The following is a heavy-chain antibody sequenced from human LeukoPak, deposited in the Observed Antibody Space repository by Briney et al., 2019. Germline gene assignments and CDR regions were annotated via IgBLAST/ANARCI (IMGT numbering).Heavy chain of an antibody. D-gene: IGHD4-17*01. V-gene: IGHV3-48*04. CDR3: AREGALTVTKDAFDI. Sequence: GGSLRLSCAASGFTFSSYGMHWVRQAPGKGLEWVSSITASVVSTYYADSVKGRFTLSRDNAKNSLYLQMNSLRAEDTAVYYCAREGALTVTKDAFDIWGQGTMVTVSS. CDR2: ITASVVST. CDR1: GFTFSSYG. J-gene: IGHJ3*02.